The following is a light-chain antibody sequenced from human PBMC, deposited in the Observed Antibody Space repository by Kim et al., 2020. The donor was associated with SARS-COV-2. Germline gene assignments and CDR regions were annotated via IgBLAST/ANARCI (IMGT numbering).Light chain of an antibody. CDR2: GKN. V-gene: IGLV3-19*01. J-gene: IGLJ2*01. CDR3: NSRDSNDNVV. Sequence: VALGQTVRITCQGDSLRSYYATWYQHKPGQAPILVIYGKNNRPSGIPDRFSGSSSGNTASLTISGTQAGDEADYYCNSRDSNDNVVFGGGTQLTVL. CDR1: SLRSYY.